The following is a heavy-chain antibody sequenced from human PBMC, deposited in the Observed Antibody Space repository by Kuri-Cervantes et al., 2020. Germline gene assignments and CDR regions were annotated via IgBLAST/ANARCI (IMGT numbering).Heavy chain of an antibody. CDR2: ISSSTI. CDR1: GFTFSDYY. D-gene: IGHD6-13*01. CDR3: AKDLRSSSWYDYYYYYGMDV. J-gene: IGHJ6*02. V-gene: IGHV3-69-1*01. Sequence: GGSLRLSCAASGFTFSDYYMNWVRQAPGKGLEWVSSISSSTIYYADSVKGRFTISRDNAKNSLYLQMNSLRAEDTAVYYCAKDLRSSSWYDYYYYYGMDVWGQGTTVTVSS.